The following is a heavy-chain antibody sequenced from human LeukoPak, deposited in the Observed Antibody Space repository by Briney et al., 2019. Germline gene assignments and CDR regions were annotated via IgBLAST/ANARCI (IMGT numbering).Heavy chain of an antibody. D-gene: IGHD3-22*01. CDR2: ISGSGGST. CDR1: GFTFSDYY. V-gene: IGHV3-23*01. Sequence: GGSLRLSCAASGFTFSDYYMSWVRQAPGKGLEWVSGISGSGGSTHYADSVKGRFTISRDNSKNTLYLQMNSLRAEDTAVYHCAKGMFGYLGGLYWNFDLWGRGTLVTVSS. J-gene: IGHJ2*01. CDR3: AKGMFGYLGGLYWNFDL.